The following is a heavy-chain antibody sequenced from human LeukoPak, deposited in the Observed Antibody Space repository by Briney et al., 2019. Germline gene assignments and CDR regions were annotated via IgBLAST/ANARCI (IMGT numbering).Heavy chain of an antibody. Sequence: PGGSLRLSCAASGFTVSSYDVNWVRQAPGKGLEYVSAITSDGGRTYYANSVKGRCTISRDNSKNTLYLQMGSLRAEDMAVYYCARSRGLDLHYYYYRDVGGKGTTVTVSS. CDR1: GFTVSSYD. CDR2: ITSDGGRT. J-gene: IGHJ6*03. D-gene: IGHD3-10*01. V-gene: IGHV3-64*01. CDR3: ARSRGLDLHYYYYRDV.